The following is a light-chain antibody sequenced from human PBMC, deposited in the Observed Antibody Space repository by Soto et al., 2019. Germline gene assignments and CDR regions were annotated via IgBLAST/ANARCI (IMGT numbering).Light chain of an antibody. Sequence: DIPMTQSPSSQSASVGDRVTITCRASQSINSYLNWYQQKPGKAPKLLIYAASSLQSGVPSRFSGSGSETDFTLTITSLQPVDFATYYCQQSFSTPRTFGQGTRVEI. J-gene: IGKJ1*01. CDR2: AAS. CDR1: QSINSY. CDR3: QQSFSTPRT. V-gene: IGKV1-39*01.